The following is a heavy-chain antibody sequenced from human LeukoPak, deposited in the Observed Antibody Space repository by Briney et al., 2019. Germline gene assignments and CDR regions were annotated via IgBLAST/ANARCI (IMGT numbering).Heavy chain of an antibody. CDR3: AKDLRYYDFWSGLADY. V-gene: IGHV3-33*06. CDR1: GFTFSTYG. J-gene: IGHJ4*02. CDR2: IWYDGSNK. D-gene: IGHD3-3*01. Sequence: PGGSLRLSCAASGFTFSTYGMHWVRQAPGKGLEWVALIWYDGSNKYYADSVEGRFTISRDNSRNTLYLQMNSLRAEDTAVYYCAKDLRYYDFWSGLADYWGQGTLVTVSS.